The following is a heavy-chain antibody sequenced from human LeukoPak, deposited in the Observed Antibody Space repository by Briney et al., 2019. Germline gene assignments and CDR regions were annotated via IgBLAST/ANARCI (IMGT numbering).Heavy chain of an antibody. V-gene: IGHV3-7*01. Sequence: GGSLRLSCEGSGFTFSNYWMGWVRQAPGKGLQWVANIKTDGSEKYYVDSVKGRFTISRDNAKNSLYLQMNSLRAEDTAVYYCARATIRFLEWLPSAFDIWGQGTMVTVSS. J-gene: IGHJ3*02. CDR2: IKTDGSEK. D-gene: IGHD3-3*01. CDR3: ARATIRFLEWLPSAFDI. CDR1: GFTFSNYW.